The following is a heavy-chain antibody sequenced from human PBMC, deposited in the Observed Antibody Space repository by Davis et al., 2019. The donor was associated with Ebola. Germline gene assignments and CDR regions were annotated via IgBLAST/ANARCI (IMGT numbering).Heavy chain of an antibody. D-gene: IGHD3-3*01. CDR1: GYTFTGYY. CDR2: INPNSGGT. V-gene: IGHV1-2*02. Sequence: ASVKVSCKASGYTFTGYYMHWVRQAPGQGLEWMGWINPNSGGTNYAQKFQGRVTMTRDTSTSTVYMELSSLRSEDTAVYYCASSPIGDLAYWGQGTLVTVSS. CDR3: ASSPIGDLAY. J-gene: IGHJ4*02.